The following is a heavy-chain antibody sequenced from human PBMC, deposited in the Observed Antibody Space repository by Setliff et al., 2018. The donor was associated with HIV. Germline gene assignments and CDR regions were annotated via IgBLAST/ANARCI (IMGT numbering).Heavy chain of an antibody. Sequence: GSLRLSCPASGLNLTNHLMPWVRQAPGKGLECVANIKQAGTERYYVGSVRGPFTISRDNAKNSLYLQMNSLRADDTAIYYCAARGSYFGSWGQGTLVTVSS. J-gene: IGHJ4*02. CDR3: AARGSYFGS. CDR2: IKQAGTER. V-gene: IGHV3-7*03. CDR1: GLNLTNHL. D-gene: IGHD3-16*01.